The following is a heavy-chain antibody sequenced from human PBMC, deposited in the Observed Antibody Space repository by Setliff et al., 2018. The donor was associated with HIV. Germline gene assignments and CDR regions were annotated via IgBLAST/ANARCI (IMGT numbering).Heavy chain of an antibody. J-gene: IGHJ6*03. Sequence: GGSLRLSCAVSGFTFSSHWMVWVRQAPGKGLEWVANINQDGSDTIYYADSVKGRFTISRDNAKNSLYLQMDSLRADDTAVYYCARALEAPHSTGWLVYYYYYMDVWGKGTTVTVSS. CDR2: INQDGSDTI. V-gene: IGHV3-7*04. CDR1: GFTFSSHW. D-gene: IGHD6-19*01. CDR3: ARALEAPHSTGWLVYYYYYMDV.